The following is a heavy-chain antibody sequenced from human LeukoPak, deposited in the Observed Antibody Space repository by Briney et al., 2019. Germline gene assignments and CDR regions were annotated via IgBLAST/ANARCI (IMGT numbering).Heavy chain of an antibody. Sequence: GGSLRLSCAASGFTFSSYGMHWVRQAPGKGLEWVAVIWYDGSNKYYADSVKGRFTISRDNSKNTLYLQMNSLRAEDTAVYYCARGGWVITVREMGDFDYWGQGTLVTVSS. CDR3: ARGGWVITVREMGDFDY. V-gene: IGHV3-33*01. J-gene: IGHJ4*02. CDR1: GFTFSSYG. D-gene: IGHD5-24*01. CDR2: IWYDGSNK.